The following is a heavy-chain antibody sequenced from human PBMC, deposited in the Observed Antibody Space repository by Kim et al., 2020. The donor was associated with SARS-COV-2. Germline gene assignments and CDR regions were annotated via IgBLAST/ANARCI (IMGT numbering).Heavy chain of an antibody. CDR1: GFTFSSYW. V-gene: IGHV3-7*01. CDR3: ARGDRFGELLYWFPDY. D-gene: IGHD3-10*01. Sequence: GSLRLSCAASGFTFSSYWMSWVRQAPGKGLEWVANIKQDGSEKYYVDSVKGRFTISRDNAKNSLYLQMNSLRAEDTAVYYCARGDRFGELLYWFPDYWGQGTLVTVSS. CDR2: IKQDGSEK. J-gene: IGHJ4*02.